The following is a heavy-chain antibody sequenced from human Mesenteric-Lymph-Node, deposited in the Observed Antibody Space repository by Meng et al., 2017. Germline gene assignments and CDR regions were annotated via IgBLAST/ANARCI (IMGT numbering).Heavy chain of an antibody. CDR3: AKGQTNSWYYFDY. V-gene: IGHV3-23*01. CDR1: GFTFSNYP. D-gene: IGHD6-13*01. Sequence: GGSLRLSCAASGFTFSNYPMSWVRQAPGKGLEWVSVISDSGGRTYYTDSVKGRFSISRDNSKNTLYLQMNSLRAEDTAVYYCAKGQTNSWYYFDYWGQGTLVTVSS. CDR2: ISDSGGRT. J-gene: IGHJ4*02.